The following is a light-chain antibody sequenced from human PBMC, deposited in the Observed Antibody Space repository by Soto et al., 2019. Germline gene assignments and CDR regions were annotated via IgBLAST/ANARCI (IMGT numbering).Light chain of an antibody. V-gene: IGKV1-39*01. CDR3: QQSYRNPFT. J-gene: IGKJ3*01. Sequence: DIQMTQSPSSLSASVGDRVTITCRASQSISRYLNWHQQKPGKDPKLLIYAASSLQSGVTSRFSGSGAGTDFTLNISSLQPEDFATYYCQQSYRNPFTFGPGTKVDIK. CDR1: QSISRY. CDR2: AAS.